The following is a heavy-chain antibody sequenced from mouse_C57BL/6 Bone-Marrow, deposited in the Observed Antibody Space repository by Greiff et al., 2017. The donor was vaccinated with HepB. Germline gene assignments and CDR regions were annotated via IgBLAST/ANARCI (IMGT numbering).Heavy chain of an antibody. CDR1: GYTFTSYW. Sequence: QVQLQQPGAELVKPGASVKLSCKASGYTFTSYWMQWVKQRPGQGLEWIGEIDPSDSYTNYNQKFKGKAILTVDTASSTAYMQLSSLTSEDSAVYSGVVTMVVHFDYWGQGTTLTVSS. D-gene: IGHD1-1*02. V-gene: IGHV1-50*01. J-gene: IGHJ2*01. CDR3: VVTMVVHFDY. CDR2: IDPSDSYT.